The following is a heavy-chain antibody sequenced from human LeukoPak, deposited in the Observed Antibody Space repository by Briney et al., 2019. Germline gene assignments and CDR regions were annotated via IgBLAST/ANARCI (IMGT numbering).Heavy chain of an antibody. D-gene: IGHD4-17*01. J-gene: IGHJ4*02. CDR2: TYYSGST. CDR1: GGSIGSSDYY. V-gene: IGHV4-61*05. Sequence: SETLSLTCTVSGGSIGSSDYYWGWIRQPPGKGLEWIGYTYYSGSTNYNPSLKSRVTISVDTSKNQFSLKLSSVTAADTAVYYCARYGDYEMFDYWGQGTLVTVSS. CDR3: ARYGDYEMFDY.